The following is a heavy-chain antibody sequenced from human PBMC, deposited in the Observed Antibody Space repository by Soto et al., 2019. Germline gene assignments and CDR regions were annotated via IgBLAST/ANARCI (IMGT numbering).Heavy chain of an antibody. D-gene: IGHD3-3*01. Sequence: SETLSLTCTVSGGSISSYYWSWIRQPPGKGLEWIGYIYYSGSTNYNPSLKSRVTISVDTSKNQFSLKLSSVTAADTAVYYCARTYYDFWSGYFDYWGQGTLVTVS. J-gene: IGHJ4*02. V-gene: IGHV4-59*01. CDR2: IYYSGST. CDR3: ARTYYDFWSGYFDY. CDR1: GGSISSYY.